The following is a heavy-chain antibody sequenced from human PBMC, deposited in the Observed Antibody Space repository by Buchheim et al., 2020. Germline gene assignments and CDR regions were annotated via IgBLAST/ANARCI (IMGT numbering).Heavy chain of an antibody. CDR1: GFTFSSYS. Sequence: EVQLVESGGGLVKPGGSLRLSCAASGFTFSSYSMNWVRQAPGKGLEWVSSISSSSSYIYYADSVKGRFTISRDNAKNSLYLQMNSLRAEDTAVYYCARVGDGDYGWTYYFDYWGQGTL. CDR3: ARVGDGDYGWTYYFDY. CDR2: ISSSSSYI. D-gene: IGHD4-17*01. J-gene: IGHJ4*02. V-gene: IGHV3-21*01.